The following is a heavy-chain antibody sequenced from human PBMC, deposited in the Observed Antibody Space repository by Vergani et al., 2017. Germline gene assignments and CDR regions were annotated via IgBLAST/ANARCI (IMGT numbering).Heavy chain of an antibody. V-gene: IGHV4-30-4*08. D-gene: IGHD3-22*01. Sequence: QVQLQESGPGLVKPSQTLSLTCTVSGGSISSGDYYWSWIRQPPGKGLEWIGYIYYSGSTYYNPSLNSRVTISVDTSKNQFSLKLCSVTAGDTAVYYCARLVRDSSGNDSFDIWGRETMVTVSS. CDR3: ARLVRDSSGNDSFDI. J-gene: IGHJ3*02. CDR2: IYYSGST. CDR1: GGSISSGDYY.